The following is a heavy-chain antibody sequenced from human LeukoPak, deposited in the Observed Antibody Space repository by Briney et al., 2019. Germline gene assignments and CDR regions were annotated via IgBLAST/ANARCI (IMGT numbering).Heavy chain of an antibody. CDR3: ARGVTVGYCSSTSCIFDY. D-gene: IGHD2-2*01. J-gene: IGHJ4*02. V-gene: IGHV1-69*13. Sequence: GASVKVSCKASGGTFISYAISWVRQAPGQGLEWMGGIIPIFGTANYAQKFQGRVTITADESTSTAYMELSSLRSEDTAVYYCARGVTVGYCSSTSCIFDYWGQGTLVTVSS. CDR2: IIPIFGTA. CDR1: GGTFISYA.